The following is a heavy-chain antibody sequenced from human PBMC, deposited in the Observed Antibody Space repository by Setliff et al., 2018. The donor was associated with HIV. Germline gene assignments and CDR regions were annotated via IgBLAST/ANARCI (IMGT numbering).Heavy chain of an antibody. V-gene: IGHV4-61*09. CDR2: IYTSGNT. CDR3: ARGGGGYYYVGAVDI. D-gene: IGHD3-22*01. Sequence: SETLSLTCTVSGGSISSGSYYWSWIRQPAGKGLEWIGHIYTSGNTNHNPSLKSRVTISVDTSENQFSLKLSSVTAADTAVYYCARGGGGYYYVGAVDIWGQGTVVTVS. J-gene: IGHJ3*02. CDR1: GGSISSGSYY.